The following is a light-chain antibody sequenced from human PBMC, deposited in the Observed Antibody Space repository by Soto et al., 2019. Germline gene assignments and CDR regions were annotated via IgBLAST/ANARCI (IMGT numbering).Light chain of an antibody. CDR1: QGISSA. J-gene: IGKJ4*01. Sequence: AIQLTQSPSSLSASVGDRVTITCRASQGISSALAWYQHKPGRDPRLLIYDASSLESGVPSRFSGSGSGTDFTLTISSRQPEDFATYYCQQYQSYPFTFGAGTKLEIK. CDR2: DAS. V-gene: IGKV1-13*02. CDR3: QQYQSYPFT.